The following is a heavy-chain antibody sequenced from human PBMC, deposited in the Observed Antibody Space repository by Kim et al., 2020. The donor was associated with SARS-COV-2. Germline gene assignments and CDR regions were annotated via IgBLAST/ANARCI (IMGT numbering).Heavy chain of an antibody. J-gene: IGHJ4*02. Sequence: GGSLRLSCVASGFTFNSYWMDWVRQAPGKGLVWVSRIKGDGSGTFYADSVKGRFTISRDNAKNALYLQMNSLRAEDTAVYYCARVYYYDSSRFYFPYYLDSWGQGTLVTVSS. D-gene: IGHD3-22*01. V-gene: IGHV3-74*01. CDR3: ARVYYYDSSRFYFPYYLDS. CDR2: IKGDGSGT. CDR1: GFTFNSYW.